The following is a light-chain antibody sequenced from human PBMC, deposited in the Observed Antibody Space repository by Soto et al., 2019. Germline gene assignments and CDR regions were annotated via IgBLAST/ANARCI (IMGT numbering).Light chain of an antibody. CDR3: QQSFSTPAT. V-gene: IGKV1-39*01. CDR1: QNITTY. CDR2: GAS. Sequence: DIQMTQSPTSLSASVGDRVTITCRASQNITTYLNWYQQKPGEAPSLLIYGASNLRSGVPSRFTASGSGTDFTLTISSLQPENFATYYCQQSFSTPATFGQGT. J-gene: IGKJ1*01.